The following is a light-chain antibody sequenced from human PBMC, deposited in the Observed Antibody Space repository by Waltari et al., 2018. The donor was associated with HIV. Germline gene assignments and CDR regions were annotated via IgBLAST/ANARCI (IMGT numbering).Light chain of an antibody. CDR3: SSYTRTSTWV. CDR1: ISDFGAYNF. V-gene: IGLV2-14*01. CDR2: EVH. Sequence: QSALTQPASVSGSPGPWITISCTGSISDFGAYNFVSWYQQHPGKAPKVMIYEVHNRPSGVSNRFSGSKSGNTASLTISGLQSEDEADYYCSSYTRTSTWVFGGGTKLTVL. J-gene: IGLJ3*02.